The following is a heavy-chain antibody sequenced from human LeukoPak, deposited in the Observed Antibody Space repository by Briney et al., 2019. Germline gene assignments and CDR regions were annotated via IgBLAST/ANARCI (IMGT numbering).Heavy chain of an antibody. D-gene: IGHD3-10*01. CDR2: INSDGSST. J-gene: IGHJ4*02. Sequence: GGSLRLSCAASGFTFSSYWMHWARQAPGKGLVWVSRINSDGSSTSYADSVKGRFTISRDNAKNTLYLQMNSLRAEDTALYYCARVSGSGSYYNQADYWGQGTLVTVSS. V-gene: IGHV3-74*01. CDR3: ARVSGSGSYYNQADY. CDR1: GFTFSSYW.